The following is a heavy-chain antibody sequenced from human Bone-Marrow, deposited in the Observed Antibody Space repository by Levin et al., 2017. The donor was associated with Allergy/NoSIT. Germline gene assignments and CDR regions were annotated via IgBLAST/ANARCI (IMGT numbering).Heavy chain of an antibody. Sequence: SCAASGFTFSSYWMSWVRQAPGKGLEWVANIKQDGSEKYYVDSVKGRFTISRDNAKNSLYLQMNSLRAEDTAVYYCASQNCGGDCYSSDAFDIWGQGTMVTVSS. CDR1: GFTFSSYW. CDR3: ASQNCGGDCYSSDAFDI. V-gene: IGHV3-7*01. J-gene: IGHJ3*02. D-gene: IGHD2-21*02. CDR2: IKQDGSEK.